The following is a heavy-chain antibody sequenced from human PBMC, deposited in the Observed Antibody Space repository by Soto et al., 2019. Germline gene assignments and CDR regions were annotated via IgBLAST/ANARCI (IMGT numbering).Heavy chain of an antibody. CDR2: IYYSGST. CDR3: ARWYSSSWYGNWFDP. CDR1: GGSISSYY. D-gene: IGHD6-13*01. V-gene: IGHV4-59*01. Sequence: ASETLSLTCTVSGGSISSYYWSWIRQPPGKGLEWIGYIYYSGSTNYNPSLKSRVTISVDTSKNQFSLKLSSVTAADTAVYYCARWYSSSWYGNWFDPWGQGTLVTVSS. J-gene: IGHJ5*02.